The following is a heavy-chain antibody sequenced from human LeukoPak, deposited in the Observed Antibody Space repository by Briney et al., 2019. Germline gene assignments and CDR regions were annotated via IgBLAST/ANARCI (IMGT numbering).Heavy chain of an antibody. V-gene: IGHV3-13*01. CDR1: GFTFSSYD. D-gene: IGHD3-3*01. Sequence: GGSLRLSCAASGFTFSSYDMHWVRQATGKGLEWVSAIGTAGDTYYPGSVKGRFTISRENAKNSLYLQMNSLRAGDTAVYYRWMIRFLEWSLDAFDIWGQGQWSPSLQ. J-gene: IGHJ3*02. CDR2: IGTAGDT. CDR3: WMIRFLEWSLDAFDI.